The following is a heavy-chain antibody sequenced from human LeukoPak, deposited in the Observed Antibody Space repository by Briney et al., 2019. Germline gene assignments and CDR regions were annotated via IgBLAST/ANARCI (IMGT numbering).Heavy chain of an antibody. CDR2: SSHSGSP. CDR3: AAAFSAYDPFDS. Sequence: SETLSLTCTVSGYSISSGYSWGWIRQPPGKGLEWIGTSSHSGSPNYNPSLKSRVTISVDTSKNQFSLNLPSVTATDTAFYYCAAAFSAYDPFDSWGQGTLVTVSS. V-gene: IGHV4-38-2*02. CDR1: GYSISSGYS. J-gene: IGHJ4*02. D-gene: IGHD5-12*01.